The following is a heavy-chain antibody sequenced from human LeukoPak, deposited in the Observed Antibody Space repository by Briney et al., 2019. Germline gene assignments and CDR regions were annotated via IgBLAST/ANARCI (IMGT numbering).Heavy chain of an antibody. Sequence: PGGSLRLSCAASGFTFSSYAMSWVRQAPGQGLEWVSAISGSGGSTYYADSVKGRFTISRDNSKNTLYLQMNSLRAEDTAVYYCAKDTVVVVVAESLDYWGQGTLVTVSS. J-gene: IGHJ4*02. CDR1: GFTFSSYA. CDR2: ISGSGGST. V-gene: IGHV3-23*01. D-gene: IGHD2-15*01. CDR3: AKDTVVVVVAESLDY.